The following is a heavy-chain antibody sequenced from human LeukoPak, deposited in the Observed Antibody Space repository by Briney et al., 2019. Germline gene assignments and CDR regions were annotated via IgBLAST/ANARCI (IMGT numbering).Heavy chain of an antibody. CDR1: GGSISSGGYS. V-gene: IGHV4-30-2*01. CDR3: ARARVGYDYVWGSYRNTTYYFDY. J-gene: IGHJ4*02. CDR2: IYHSGST. D-gene: IGHD3-16*02. Sequence: SETLSLTCAVSGGSISSGGYSWGWIRQPPGKGLEWIGYIYHSGSTYYNPSLKSRVTISVDRSKDQFSLKLSSVTAADTAVYYCARARVGYDYVWGSYRNTTYYFDYWGQGTLVTVSS.